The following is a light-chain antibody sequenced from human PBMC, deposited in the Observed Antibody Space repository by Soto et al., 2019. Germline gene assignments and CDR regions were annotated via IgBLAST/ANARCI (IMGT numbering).Light chain of an antibody. Sequence: IVLTQPPLSSPVTLGQPASISCRSSQSLEHSDGDTYLSWLHQRPGQPPRLLIYKTSNRFSGVPDRFSGGGAGTDFTLKISRVEAEDVGVYYCMQATQFPLTFGGGTKVDIK. J-gene: IGKJ4*01. CDR1: QSLEHSDGDTY. CDR3: MQATQFPLT. V-gene: IGKV2-24*01. CDR2: KTS.